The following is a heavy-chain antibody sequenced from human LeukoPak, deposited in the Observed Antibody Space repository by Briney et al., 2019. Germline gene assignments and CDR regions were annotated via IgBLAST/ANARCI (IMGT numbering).Heavy chain of an antibody. J-gene: IGHJ4*02. D-gene: IGHD3-10*01. Sequence: PGGSLRLSCAASGITFSSYAMSWVRQAPGKGLEWVSAISGSGGSTYYADSVKGRFTISRDNSKNTLYLQMNSLRAEDTAVYYCAKISKGFGELLYKGRGAFDYWGQGTLVTVSS. V-gene: IGHV3-23*01. CDR3: AKISKGFGELLYKGRGAFDY. CDR1: GITFSSYA. CDR2: ISGSGGST.